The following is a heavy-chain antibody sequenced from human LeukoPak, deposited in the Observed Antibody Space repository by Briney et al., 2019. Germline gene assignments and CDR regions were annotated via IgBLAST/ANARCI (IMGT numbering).Heavy chain of an antibody. CDR2: IYWDDDK. CDR1: GFSLSTSGVG. CDR3: ARTLVDYVWGSYRYTGFDY. V-gene: IGHV2-5*02. J-gene: IGHJ4*02. Sequence: SGPTLLKPTQTLTLTCTFSGFSLSTSGVGVGWIRQPPGKALEWLALIYWDDDKRYSPSLKSRLTITKDTSKNQVVLTMTNMDPVDTATYYCARTLVDYVWGSYRYTGFDYWGQGTLVTVSS. D-gene: IGHD3-16*02.